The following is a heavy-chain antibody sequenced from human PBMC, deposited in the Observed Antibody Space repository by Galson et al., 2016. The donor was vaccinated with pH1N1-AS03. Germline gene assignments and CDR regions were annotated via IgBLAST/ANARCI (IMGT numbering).Heavy chain of an antibody. CDR2: IIPVFGTT. D-gene: IGHD2-2*01. CDR1: GGSFSTYA. J-gene: IGHJ6*03. CDR3: AKGYYQLLNYYYMDV. Sequence: SVKVSCKASGGSFSTYAITWVRQAPGQGLEWMGGIIPVFGTTSFAQKFQDRVSITADESTSTAFMELSSLRSEDTAVYYCAKGYYQLLNYYYMDVWGKGTTVTVSS. V-gene: IGHV1-69*13.